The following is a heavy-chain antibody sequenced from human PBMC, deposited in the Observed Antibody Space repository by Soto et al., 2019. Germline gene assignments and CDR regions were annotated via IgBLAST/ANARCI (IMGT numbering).Heavy chain of an antibody. Sequence: PGGSLRLSCAASGFTFRGYVISWFRQTPGKGLEWVSDISGSGDNANYGDSVKGRFTISRDNSKNMVYLQMNSLRAEDTAIYYCAKVQRSMIVVALDAFYFWGQGAMVTVSS. CDR2: ISGSGDNA. CDR3: AKVQRSMIVVALDAFYF. J-gene: IGHJ3*01. V-gene: IGHV3-23*01. D-gene: IGHD3-22*01. CDR1: GFTFRGYV.